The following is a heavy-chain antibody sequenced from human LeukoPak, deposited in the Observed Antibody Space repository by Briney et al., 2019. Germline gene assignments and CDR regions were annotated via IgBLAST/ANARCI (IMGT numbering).Heavy chain of an antibody. V-gene: IGHV3-33*01. D-gene: IGHD2-2*02. CDR3: ARGWYTISRLAFDI. CDR2: IWYDGSNK. CDR1: GFTFSSYG. J-gene: IGHJ3*02. Sequence: GRSLRLSCAASGFTFSSYGMHWVRQAPGEGLEWVAVIWYDGSNKYYADSVKGRVTISRDNSKNTVYLELNSLRAEDTAVYYCARGWYTISRLAFDIWGQGTMVTVSS.